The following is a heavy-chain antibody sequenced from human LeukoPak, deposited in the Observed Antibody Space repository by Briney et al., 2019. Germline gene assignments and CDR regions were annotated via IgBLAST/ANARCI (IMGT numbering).Heavy chain of an antibody. CDR2: INHSGST. D-gene: IGHD2-2*01. J-gene: IGHJ4*02. CDR1: GGSFSGYY. V-gene: IGHV4-34*01. CDR3: ARGGYCSSTSCQIDY. Sequence: PSETLSLTCAVYGGSFSGYYWSWIRQPPGKGLEWIGEINHSGSTNYNPSLKSRVTISVDTSKNHFSLKLSSVTAADTGVYYCARGGYCSSTSCQIDYWGQGTLVTVSS.